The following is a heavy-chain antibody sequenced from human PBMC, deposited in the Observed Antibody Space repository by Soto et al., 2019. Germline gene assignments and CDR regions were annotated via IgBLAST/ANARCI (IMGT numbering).Heavy chain of an antibody. J-gene: IGHJ4*02. CDR3: AKNQERELPRVIDF. Sequence: GGSLRLSCATSGLTFSNYAMSWVRQAPGGGLEWVSSMSGSSSTTYCADSVRGRFTISRDRSKNTLYLQMSSLRAEDTALYFCAKNQERELPRVIDFWGQGTLVTVST. CDR1: GLTFSNYA. V-gene: IGHV3-23*01. D-gene: IGHD1-7*01. CDR2: MSGSSSTT.